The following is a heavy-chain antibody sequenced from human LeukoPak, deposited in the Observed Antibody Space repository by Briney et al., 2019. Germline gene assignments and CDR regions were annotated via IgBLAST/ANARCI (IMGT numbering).Heavy chain of an antibody. V-gene: IGHV3-30-3*01. CDR1: GFTFSGYA. CDR3: ARDPSNSGYEFPGFFDY. D-gene: IGHD5-12*01. Sequence: GRSLRLSCAASGFTFSGYAMHWVRQAPGKGLEWVAVISYDGSNKYYADSVKGRFTISRDNSKNTLYLQMNSLRAEDTAVYYCARDPSNSGYEFPGFFDYWGQGTLVTVSS. CDR2: ISYDGSNK. J-gene: IGHJ4*02.